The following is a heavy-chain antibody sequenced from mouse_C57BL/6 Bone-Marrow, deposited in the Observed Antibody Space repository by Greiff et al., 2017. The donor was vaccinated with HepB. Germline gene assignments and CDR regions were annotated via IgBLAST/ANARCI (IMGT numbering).Heavy chain of an antibody. V-gene: IGHV1-19*01. J-gene: IGHJ2*01. Sequence: EVMLVESGPVLVKPGASVKMSCKASGYTFTDYYMNWVKQSHGKSLEWIGVINPYNGGTSYNQKFKGKATLTADKSSSTAYMELNSLTSEDSAVYYCARLLYYYGSSYSFDYWGQGTTLTVSS. CDR1: GYTFTDYY. CDR3: ARLLYYYGSSYSFDY. CDR2: INPYNGGT. D-gene: IGHD1-1*01.